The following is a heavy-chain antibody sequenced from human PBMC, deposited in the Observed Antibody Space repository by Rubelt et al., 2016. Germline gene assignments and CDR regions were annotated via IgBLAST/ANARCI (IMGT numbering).Heavy chain of an antibody. D-gene: IGHD6-6*01. CDR1: GGSISSSSYY. CDR3: ASRAARLSDY. CDR2: IYYSGST. V-gene: IGHV4-39*01. Sequence: QLQLQESGPGLVKPSETLSLTCTVSGGSISSSSYYWGWIRQPPGKGLEWIGSIYYSGSTYYNPSLSCRVTMSADTSNNQFFRKLSSVTAADTAVYYCASRAARLSDYWCQGTLVTVSS. J-gene: IGHJ4*02.